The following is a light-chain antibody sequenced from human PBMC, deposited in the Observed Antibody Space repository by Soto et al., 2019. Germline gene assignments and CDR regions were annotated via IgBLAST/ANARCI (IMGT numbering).Light chain of an antibody. V-gene: IGKV1-39*01. CDR2: AAS. Sequence: DIQMTQSPSSLSASVGDRVTITCRASQSISSYLNWYQQKPGKAPKLLIYAASSLQSGVPSRFSGSGSGTDFTLTISSLQPEDFATYYGQQSYSTLPGTFGQGTKVDIK. J-gene: IGKJ2*01. CDR3: QQSYSTLPGT. CDR1: QSISSY.